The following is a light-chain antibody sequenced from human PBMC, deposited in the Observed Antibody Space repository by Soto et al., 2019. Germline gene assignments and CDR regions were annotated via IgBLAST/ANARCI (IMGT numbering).Light chain of an antibody. Sequence: QSVLTQPAPVSGSPGQSITISCTGTSSDVGGYNYVSWYQQHPGKAPKLMIYDVSNRPSGVSNRFAGYKSGNTASLTISWLQAEDEDDYYCSSYTSSSTYVFGTGTQLTVL. CDR1: SSDVGGYNY. V-gene: IGLV2-14*01. CDR2: DVS. J-gene: IGLJ1*01. CDR3: SSYTSSSTYV.